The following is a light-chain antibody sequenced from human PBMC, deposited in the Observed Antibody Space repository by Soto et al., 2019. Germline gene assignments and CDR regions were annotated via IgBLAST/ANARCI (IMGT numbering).Light chain of an antibody. CDR1: SSNIGAGYD. Sequence: QSVLTQPPSVSGAPGQRVTIPCTGSSSNIGAGYDVHWYQQLPGTAPKLLIYGNSNRPSGVPDRFSGSKSGTSASLAITGLQAEDEADYYCQSYDSSLYVFGTG. CDR3: QSYDSSLYV. CDR2: GNS. J-gene: IGLJ1*01. V-gene: IGLV1-40*01.